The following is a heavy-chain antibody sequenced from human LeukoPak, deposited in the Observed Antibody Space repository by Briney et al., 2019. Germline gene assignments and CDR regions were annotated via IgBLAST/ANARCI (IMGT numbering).Heavy chain of an antibody. Sequence: ASVKVSCKASGYTFTSYYMHWVRQAPGQGLEWMGIINPSGGSTSYAQKFQGRVTMTRDMSTSTAYMELRSLRSDDTAVYYCAREPISGVGVIGYWGQGTLVTVSS. CDR1: GYTFTSYY. D-gene: IGHD3-3*01. V-gene: IGHV1-46*01. J-gene: IGHJ4*02. CDR3: AREPISGVGVIGY. CDR2: INPSGGST.